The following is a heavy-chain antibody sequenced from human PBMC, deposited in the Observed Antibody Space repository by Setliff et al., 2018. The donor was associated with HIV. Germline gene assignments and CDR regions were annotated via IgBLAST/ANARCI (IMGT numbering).Heavy chain of an antibody. Sequence: KASETLSLTCAVYGGSFSGYFWTWIRQPPQKRLEWIGEIYYSGSTSYNPSLKSRVSMSVDTSKNQFSLKLSSVTAADTAIFYCARATTGYSSIWYRNGLTYYYYMGVWGRGTKVTVSS. CDR2: IYYSGST. CDR1: GGSFSGYF. CDR3: ARATTGYSSIWYRNGLTYYYYMGV. V-gene: IGHV4-34*01. D-gene: IGHD6-13*01. J-gene: IGHJ6*03.